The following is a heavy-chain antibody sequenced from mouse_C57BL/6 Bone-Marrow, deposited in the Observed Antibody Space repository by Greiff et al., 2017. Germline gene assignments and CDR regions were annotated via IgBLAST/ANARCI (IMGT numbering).Heavy chain of an antibody. V-gene: IGHV5-9-1*02. CDR2: ISSGGDYI. CDR3: TRVKIWYFDV. J-gene: IGHJ1*03. CDR1: GFTFSSYA. Sequence: EVQLQESGEGLVKPGGSLTLSCAASGFTFSSYAMSWVRQAPEKRLAWVAYISSGGDYIYYADTVTGRFTISRDNARNTLYLQMSSLKSEDTAMYYCTRVKIWYFDVWGTGTTVTVSS.